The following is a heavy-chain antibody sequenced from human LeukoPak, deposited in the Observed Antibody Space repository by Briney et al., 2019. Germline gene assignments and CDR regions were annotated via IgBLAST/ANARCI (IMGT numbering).Heavy chain of an antibody. CDR1: GYTFSNYG. J-gene: IGHJ4*02. V-gene: IGHV1-18*01. D-gene: IGHD5-12*01. CDR2: ISAYNGNT. CDR3: ARDYLQWWASGYDSSFDY. Sequence: ASVKVSCKASGYTFSNYGISWARPAPGQGLEWMGWISAYNGNTNYAQKLQGRVTMTTDTSTSTAYMELRSLRSDDTAVYYCARDYLQWWASGYDSSFDYWGQGTLVTVSS.